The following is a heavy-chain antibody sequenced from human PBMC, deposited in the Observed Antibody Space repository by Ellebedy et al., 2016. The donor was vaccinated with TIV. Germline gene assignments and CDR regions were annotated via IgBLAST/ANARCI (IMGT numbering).Heavy chain of an antibody. J-gene: IGHJ5*02. CDR3: ARVLGGRDILTVWDAHHSFDP. D-gene: IGHD3-16*01. CDR2: INPNSGGT. CDR1: GYTFTGYY. Sequence: AASVKVSCKASGYTFTGYYMHWVRQAPGQGLEWMGWINPNSGGTNYAQKFQGRVTMTRDTSISTAYMELSRLRSDDTAVYYCARVLGGRDILTVWDAHHSFDPWGQGTLVTVSS. V-gene: IGHV1-2*02.